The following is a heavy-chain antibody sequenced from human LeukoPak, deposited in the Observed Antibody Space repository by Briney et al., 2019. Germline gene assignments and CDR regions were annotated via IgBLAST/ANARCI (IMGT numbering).Heavy chain of an antibody. CDR3: ARSSYVWGSCRYTPHAFDI. CDR2: INHSGST. Sequence: SETLSLTCAVYGGSFSGYYWSWIRQPPGKGLEWIGEINHSGSTNYNPSLKSRVTISVDTSKNQFSLKLSSVTAADTAVYYCARSSYVWGSCRYTPHAFDIWGQGTMVTVSS. D-gene: IGHD3-16*02. J-gene: IGHJ3*02. CDR1: GGSFSGYY. V-gene: IGHV4-34*01.